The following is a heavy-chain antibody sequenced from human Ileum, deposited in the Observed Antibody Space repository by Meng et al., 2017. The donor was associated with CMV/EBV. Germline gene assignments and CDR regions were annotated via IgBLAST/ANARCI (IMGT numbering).Heavy chain of an antibody. CDR2: IKSKTDGGTT. Sequence: EVQLVESGGALVKPGGSLRLSGVASGFTFPDAWMTWVRQAPGKGLEWIGHIKSKTDGGTTDYAAPVKDRFTISRDDTKNTLFLQMNSLKTEDTAVYYCASAPGYYDASPFDYWGQGTLVTVSS. V-gene: IGHV3-15*02. CDR1: GFTFPDAW. CDR3: ASAPGYYDASPFDY. D-gene: IGHD3-16*01. J-gene: IGHJ4*02.